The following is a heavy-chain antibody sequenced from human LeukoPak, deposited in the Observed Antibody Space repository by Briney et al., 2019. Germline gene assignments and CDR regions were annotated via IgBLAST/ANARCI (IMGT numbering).Heavy chain of an antibody. J-gene: IGHJ4*02. CDR2: INPNSGGT. CDR1: GYTFTGYY. Sequence: AASVKVSCKASGYTFTGYYMHWVRQAPGQGLEWMGWINPNSGGTNYAQKFQGRVTMTRDTSISTAYMELSRLRSDDTAVYYCARDSGWRWLQFGLGYWGQGTLVTVSS. V-gene: IGHV1-2*02. D-gene: IGHD5-24*01. CDR3: ARDSGWRWLQFGLGY.